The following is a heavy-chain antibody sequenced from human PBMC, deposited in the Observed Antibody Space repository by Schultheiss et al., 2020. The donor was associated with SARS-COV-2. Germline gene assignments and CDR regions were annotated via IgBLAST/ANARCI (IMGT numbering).Heavy chain of an antibody. CDR3: ARDRYYDLHYNCFDP. CDR2: ISYSGNT. D-gene: IGHD3-3*01. Sequence: SETLSLTCTVSGGSISNYYWTWIRQPPGKGLEWLGYISYSGNTNYNPSLNSRVTISLDTSQKQFSLKLRSVTAADTAMYYCARDRYYDLHYNCFDPWGQGTLVTVSS. V-gene: IGHV4-59*01. J-gene: IGHJ5*02. CDR1: GGSISNYY.